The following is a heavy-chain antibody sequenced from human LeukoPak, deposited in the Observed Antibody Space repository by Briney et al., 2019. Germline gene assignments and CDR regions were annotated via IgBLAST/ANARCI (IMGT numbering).Heavy chain of an antibody. CDR3: ARVVLWFGESYTSYYFDY. Sequence: SQTLSLTCTVSGGSISSGSYYWSWIRQPAGKGLEWIGRIYTSGSTNYNPSLKSRVTISVDTSKNQFSLKLSSVTAADTAVYYCARVVLWFGESYTSYYFDYWGQGTLVTVSS. CDR2: IYTSGST. V-gene: IGHV4-61*02. D-gene: IGHD3-10*01. CDR1: GGSISSGSYY. J-gene: IGHJ4*02.